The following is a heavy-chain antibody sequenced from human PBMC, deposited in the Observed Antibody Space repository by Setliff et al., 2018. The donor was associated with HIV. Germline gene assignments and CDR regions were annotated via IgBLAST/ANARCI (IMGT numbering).Heavy chain of an antibody. J-gene: IGHJ5*02. Sequence: ASVKVSCKASGYTFTGYYMHWVRQAPGQGLEWMGWINPNSGGTNYAQKFQGRVTMTRDTSISTAYMELSRLRSDDTAVYYCARDQDSSGWYPRGWFDPWGQGTLVTVPQ. CDR1: GYTFTGYY. D-gene: IGHD6-19*01. V-gene: IGHV1-2*02. CDR2: INPNSGGT. CDR3: ARDQDSSGWYPRGWFDP.